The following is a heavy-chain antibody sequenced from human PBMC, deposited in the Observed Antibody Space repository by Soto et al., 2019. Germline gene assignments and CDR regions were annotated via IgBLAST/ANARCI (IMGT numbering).Heavy chain of an antibody. V-gene: IGHV1-69*01. CDR2: IITIFGTA. J-gene: IGHJ4*02. Sequence: QVQLVQSGAEVKKPGSSVRVSCTASGGTFNNYAISWVRQAPGQGLEWMGGIITIFGTANYGQKYQGSATITADESTSTAYMELISLRSEDTAVYYCARGVQHGTSGYYYDYWCQGTLVTVS. CDR3: ARGVQHGTSGYYYDY. D-gene: IGHD3-22*01. CDR1: GGTFNNYA.